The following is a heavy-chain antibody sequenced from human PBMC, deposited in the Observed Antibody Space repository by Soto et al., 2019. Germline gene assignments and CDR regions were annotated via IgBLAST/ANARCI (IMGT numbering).Heavy chain of an antibody. V-gene: IGHV3-23*01. CDR3: AKVYGIAAAGTDY. D-gene: IGHD6-13*01. J-gene: IGHJ4*02. CDR1: GFTFSSYA. CDR2: ISGSGGST. Sequence: EVQLLESGGGLVQPGGSLRLSCAASGFTFSSYAMSWVRQAPGKGLEWVSAISGSGGSTYYADSVKGRFTISRDNSKNPLYLQMNSLRAEYTAVYYCAKVYGIAAAGTDYWGQGTLVTVSS.